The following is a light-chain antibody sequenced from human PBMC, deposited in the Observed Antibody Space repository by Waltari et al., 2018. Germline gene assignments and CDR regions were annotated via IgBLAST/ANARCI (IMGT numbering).Light chain of an antibody. CDR3: QSYDTSLTVV. Sequence: QSVLTQPPSVSGAPGQRVTISCTGSGSNIGAGYDVHWYHQVPRTAPKLLIYVSTSRPLGVPDRFFGSTSGTSASLTITGLQAEDEGDYYCQSYDTSLTVVFGGGTKLTVL. CDR2: VST. J-gene: IGLJ3*02. CDR1: GSNIGAGYD. V-gene: IGLV1-40*01.